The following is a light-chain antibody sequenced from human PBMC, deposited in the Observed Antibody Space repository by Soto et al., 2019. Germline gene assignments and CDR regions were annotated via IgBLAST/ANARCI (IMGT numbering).Light chain of an antibody. CDR2: GAS. CDR3: QQFGSSPRT. CDR1: QSVSSSF. J-gene: IGKJ5*01. Sequence: IVLTQSPGSPSLSPGERATLSCRASQSVSSSFLAWYQQKVGQAPRLLIYGASSRATGIPDRFSGSVSGADGTITISRLETEDGAVYDCQQFGSSPRTFCQGTRLEIK. V-gene: IGKV3-20*01.